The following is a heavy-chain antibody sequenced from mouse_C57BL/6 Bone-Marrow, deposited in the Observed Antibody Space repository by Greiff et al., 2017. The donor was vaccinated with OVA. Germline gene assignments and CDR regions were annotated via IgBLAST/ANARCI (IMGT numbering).Heavy chain of an antibody. CDR3: TRYGYDYDEGYAMDY. CDR2: IDPETGGT. Sequence: QVQLQQSGAELVRPGASVTLSCTASGYTFTDYEMHWVKQTPVHGLEWIGAIDPETGGTAYNQKFKGKAILTADKSSSTTYMELRSLTSEDSAVYYCTRYGYDYDEGYAMDYWGQGTSGTVSS. J-gene: IGHJ4*01. V-gene: IGHV1-15*01. CDR1: GYTFTDYE. D-gene: IGHD2-4*01.